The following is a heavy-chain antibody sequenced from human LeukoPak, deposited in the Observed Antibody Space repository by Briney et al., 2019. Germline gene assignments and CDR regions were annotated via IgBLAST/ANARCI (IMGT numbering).Heavy chain of an antibody. CDR2: MNPNSGNT. D-gene: IGHD6-19*01. J-gene: IGHJ4*02. V-gene: IGHV1-8*01. CDR3: ARGVAVAGTTDIDDY. Sequence: GASVKVSCKASGYTFTSYDINWVRQATGQGLEWMGWMNPNSGNTGYAQKFQGRVTMARNTSISTAYMELSSLRSEDTAVYYCARGVAVAGTTDIDDYWGQGTLVTVSS. CDR1: GYTFTSYD.